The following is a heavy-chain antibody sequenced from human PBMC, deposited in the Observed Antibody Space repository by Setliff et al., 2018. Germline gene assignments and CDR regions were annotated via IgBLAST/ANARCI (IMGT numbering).Heavy chain of an antibody. CDR1: GYTFTGYY. V-gene: IGHV1-2*06. CDR2: INPNSGGT. J-gene: IGHJ5*02. CDR3: ARSNYDILTRNWFDP. D-gene: IGHD3-9*01. Sequence: ASVKVSCKASGYTFTGYYMHWVRQAPGQGLEWMGRINPNSGGTNYAQKFQGRVTMTRDTSISTAYMELSRLRSDDTAVYYCARSNYDILTRNWFDPWGQGTLVTVSS.